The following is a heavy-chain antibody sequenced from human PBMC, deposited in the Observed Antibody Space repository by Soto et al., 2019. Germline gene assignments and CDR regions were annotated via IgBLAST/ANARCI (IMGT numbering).Heavy chain of an antibody. D-gene: IGHD5-12*01. J-gene: IGHJ4*02. CDR3: ARAPGRDGYNYFDY. V-gene: IGHV3-30*03. CDR2: ISHDGGNK. Sequence: QVQLVESGGGAVQPGRSLRLSCEDSGFTISDYGMHWVRQAPGKGLERVEVISHDGGNKYYADSVRGRFTISRDNLRNTLYLQMDSLRAEDTAVYSGARAPGRDGYNYFDYWGQGALVTVSS. CDR1: GFTISDYG.